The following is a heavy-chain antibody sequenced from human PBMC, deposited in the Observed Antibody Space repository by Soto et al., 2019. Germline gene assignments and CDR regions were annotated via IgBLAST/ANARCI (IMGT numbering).Heavy chain of an antibody. V-gene: IGHV3-48*02. CDR1: GFTFETYS. Sequence: EVQLVESGGGLVQPGGSLRLSCVASGFTFETYSMNWVRQAPGKGLEWASYTSSSSFTIYYADSVKGRFTISRDNAKNSLYLQMNSLRDEDTAVYYCARDRRDVVATGFDFWGQGTLVTVSS. CDR3: ARDRRDVVATGFDF. CDR2: TSSSSFTI. J-gene: IGHJ4*02. D-gene: IGHD5-12*01.